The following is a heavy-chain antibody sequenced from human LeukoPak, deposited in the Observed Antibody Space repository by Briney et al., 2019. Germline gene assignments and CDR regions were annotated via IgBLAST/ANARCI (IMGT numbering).Heavy chain of an antibody. CDR2: TNPNSGKT. D-gene: IGHD6-19*01. Sequence: GASVKVSCKSSGYTLTISDINWVRLAPGQGLEWMGWTNPNSGKTGYARKFQGRVTMTKNTSISTAYMEVSSMGYDDTAIYYCARGPSGSAIAGTDDFWGQGTLITVSS. J-gene: IGHJ4*02. CDR3: ARGPSGSAIAGTDDF. V-gene: IGHV1-8*01. CDR1: GYTLTISD.